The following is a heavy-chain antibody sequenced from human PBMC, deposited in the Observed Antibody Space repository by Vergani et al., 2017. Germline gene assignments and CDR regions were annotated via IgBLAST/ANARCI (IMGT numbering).Heavy chain of an antibody. V-gene: IGHV4-38-2*01. Sequence: QVQLQESGPGRVEPSETLSLTCAVLGYSIRNGYYWGWIRQPPGKGLEWIGSIYHSGSTHYNPSLKSRVTISVDTSKNDFSLKVTSVTAADTAVYYCTRQPQEGASGPPSVPTWGQGISVIVSS. CDR3: TRQPQEGASGPPSVPT. CDR2: IYHSGST. D-gene: IGHD5-12*01. J-gene: IGHJ4*02. CDR1: GYSIRNGYY.